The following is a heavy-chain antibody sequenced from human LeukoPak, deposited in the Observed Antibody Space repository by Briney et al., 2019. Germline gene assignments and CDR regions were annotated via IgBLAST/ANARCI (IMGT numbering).Heavy chain of an antibody. J-gene: IGHJ4*02. D-gene: IGHD5-24*01. CDR3: ARRMGSFDY. CDR2: AYYSGST. CDR1: GGSISSTSYF. V-gene: IGHV4-39*02. Sequence: KPSETLSLTCTVSGGSISSTSYFWDWIRQPPGKGLEWIGSAYYSGSTYYNPYLKSRVTISVDTSKNHFSLKLSSVTAADTAVYYCARRMGSFDYWGQGTLVTVSS.